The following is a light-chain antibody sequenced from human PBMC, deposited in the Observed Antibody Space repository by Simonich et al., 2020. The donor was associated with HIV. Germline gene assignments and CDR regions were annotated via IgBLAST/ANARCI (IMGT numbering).Light chain of an antibody. J-gene: IGLJ2*01. CDR1: NSNIGSNT. CDR3: AAWDDSLNGHVI. Sequence: QSVLTQPPSASGTPGQRVTISCSGSNSNIGSNTVNWYQQLPGTAPKLLIYRNNQRPYGVPDRFFGSKSGTAASLAISGLQSEDEADYYCAAWDDSLNGHVIFGGGTKLTVV. V-gene: IGLV1-44*01. CDR2: RNN.